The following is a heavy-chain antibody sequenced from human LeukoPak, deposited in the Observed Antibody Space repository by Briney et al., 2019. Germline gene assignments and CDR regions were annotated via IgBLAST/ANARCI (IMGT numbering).Heavy chain of an antibody. Sequence: GGSLRLSCAVSGFSVSAHYMSWVRQAPGKGLECVSFLYTGGDTYYADSVKGRFTISRDNSKNTLYLQMNGLRAEDTAVYYCARGPGSRGIFNYWGQGTLVTVSS. D-gene: IGHD3-10*01. J-gene: IGHJ4*02. CDR2: LYTGGDT. V-gene: IGHV3-53*01. CDR3: ARGPGSRGIFNY. CDR1: GFSVSAHY.